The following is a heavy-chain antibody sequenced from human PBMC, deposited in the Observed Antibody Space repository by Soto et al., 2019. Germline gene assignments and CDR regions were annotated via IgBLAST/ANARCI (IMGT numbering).Heavy chain of an antibody. CDR2: IYPGDSDT. Sequence: GESLKISCKGSGYSFTSYWIGWVRQMPGKGLEWMGIIYPGDSDTRYSPSFQGQVTISADKSISTAYLQWSSLKASDTAMYYCARLGGVVQKEYYYYGMDVWGQGTTVTVSS. CDR3: ARLGGVVQKEYYYYGMDV. J-gene: IGHJ6*02. V-gene: IGHV5-51*01. D-gene: IGHD3-16*01. CDR1: GYSFTSYW.